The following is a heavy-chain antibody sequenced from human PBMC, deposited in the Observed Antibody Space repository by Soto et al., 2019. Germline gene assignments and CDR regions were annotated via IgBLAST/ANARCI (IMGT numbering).Heavy chain of an antibody. J-gene: IGHJ6*03. D-gene: IGHD1-1*01. CDR1: GGSISSYY. CDR2: IYYSGST. Sequence: QVQLQESGPGLVKPSETLSLTCTVSGGSISSYYWSWIRQPPGKGLEWIGYIYYSGSTNYNPSLKGRVTISVDTSKNQLSLMLSSVSAADTAVYYCARGQRSDYYYYFDMDVWGKGATVTVSS. V-gene: IGHV4-59*01. CDR3: ARGQRSDYYYYFDMDV.